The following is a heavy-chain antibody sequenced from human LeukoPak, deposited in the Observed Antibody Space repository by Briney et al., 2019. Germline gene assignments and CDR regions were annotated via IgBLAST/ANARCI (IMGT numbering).Heavy chain of an antibody. CDR3: AKIDRGYSSGSGFDP. V-gene: IGHV4-59*01. CDR2: IYYSGTT. D-gene: IGHD6-19*01. CDR1: GGSISSYY. J-gene: IGHJ5*02. Sequence: QASETLSLTCTVSGGSISSYYWSWIRQPPGKGLEWIGYIYYSGTTNYNPSLKSRVTISVDTSKNQFSLKLSSVTAADTAVYYCAKIDRGYSSGSGFDPWGQGTLVTVSS.